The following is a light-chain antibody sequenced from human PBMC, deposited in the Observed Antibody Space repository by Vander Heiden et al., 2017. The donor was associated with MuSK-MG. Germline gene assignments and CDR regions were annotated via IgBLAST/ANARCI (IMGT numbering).Light chain of an antibody. CDR1: SSNIGSNH. CDR2: RNN. V-gene: IGLV1-47*01. J-gene: IGLJ1*01. Sequence: QSVLTQPPSASGTPGQRVTISCSGSSSNIGSNHVYWYQQLPGTAPKLLIYRNNQRPSGVPDRFSGSKSGTSASLAISGLRSEDEADHYCAAWDDSLSAYYVFGTGTKVTVL. CDR3: AAWDDSLSAYYV.